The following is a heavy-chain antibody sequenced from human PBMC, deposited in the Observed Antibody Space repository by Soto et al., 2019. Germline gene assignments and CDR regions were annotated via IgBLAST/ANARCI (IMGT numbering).Heavy chain of an antibody. CDR3: AKEYSSSIRPLAYYGTDV. D-gene: IGHD6-6*01. J-gene: IGHJ6*02. CDR2: ISYDGSNK. V-gene: IGHV3-30*18. CDR1: GFTFSSYG. Sequence: GGSLRLSCAASGFTFSSYGMHWVRQAPGKGLEWVAVISYDGSNKYYADSVKGRFTISRDNSKNTLYLQMSSLRAEDTAVYYCAKEYSSSIRPLAYYGTDVWGQGTTVTVSS.